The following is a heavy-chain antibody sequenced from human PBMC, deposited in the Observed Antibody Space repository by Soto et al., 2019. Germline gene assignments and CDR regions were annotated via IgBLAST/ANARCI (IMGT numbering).Heavy chain of an antibody. Sequence: GGSLRLSCAASGFTFSSYAMSWVRQAPGKGLEWVSAISGSGGSTYYADSVKGRLTISRDNSKNTLYLQMNSLRAEDTAVYYCAKDLKTGRRWLRFVVEWFDPWGQGTLVTVSS. D-gene: IGHD5-12*01. CDR2: ISGSGGST. V-gene: IGHV3-23*01. J-gene: IGHJ5*02. CDR3: AKDLKTGRRWLRFVVEWFDP. CDR1: GFTFSSYA.